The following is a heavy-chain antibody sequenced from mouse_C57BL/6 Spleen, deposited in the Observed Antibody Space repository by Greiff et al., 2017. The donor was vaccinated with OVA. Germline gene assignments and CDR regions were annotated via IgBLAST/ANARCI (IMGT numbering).Heavy chain of an antibody. J-gene: IGHJ1*03. V-gene: IGHV1-26*01. CDR3: ARRGRGYWYFDV. CDR2: INPTHVGT. Sequence: EVQLQQSGPELVKPGASVKISCKASGYTFTDYYMNWVKQSHGKSLEWIGAINPTHVGTSYNQKFKGKATLTVDKSSSTAYMELRSLTSEDSAVYYCARRGRGYWYFDVWGTGTTVTVSS. CDR1: GYTFTDYY. D-gene: IGHD3-3*01.